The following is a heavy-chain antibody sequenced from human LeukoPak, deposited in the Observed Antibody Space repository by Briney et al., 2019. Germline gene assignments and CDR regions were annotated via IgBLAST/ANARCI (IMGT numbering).Heavy chain of an antibody. Sequence: PGGSLRLSCTPSGFTFSTYAMSSVRQAPGKGLEWVSRISGSGGNTYFADSVKGRFTISRDNSKNTLYLQMNSQRAEGTATYYCAKERTQTTSFDYWGQGTLVTVSS. CDR2: ISGSGGNT. V-gene: IGHV3-23*01. J-gene: IGHJ4*02. D-gene: IGHD2/OR15-2a*01. CDR3: AKERTQTTSFDY. CDR1: GFTFSTYA.